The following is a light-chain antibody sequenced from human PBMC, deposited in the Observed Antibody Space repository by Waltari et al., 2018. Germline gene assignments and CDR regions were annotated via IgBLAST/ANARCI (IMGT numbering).Light chain of an antibody. J-gene: IGLJ2*01. CDR1: SSNIGAGYV. V-gene: IGLV1-40*01. CDR3: QSYDSSLGGGV. CDR2: GNG. Sequence: SVLTQPPSVAGAPGQRVTISCTGSSSNIGAGYVVHWYQQLPGTAPKLLIYGNGNRPSGVPDRFSVSRSGTAASLAITGLQAEDEADYYCQSYDSSLGGGVFGGGTKLTVL.